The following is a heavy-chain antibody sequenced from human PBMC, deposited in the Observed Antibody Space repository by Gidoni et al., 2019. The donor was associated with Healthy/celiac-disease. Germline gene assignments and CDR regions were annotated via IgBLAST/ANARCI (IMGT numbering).Heavy chain of an antibody. CDR1: GGSISSSSYY. J-gene: IGHJ4*02. V-gene: IGHV4-39*07. CDR3: ARANGYYYDSSGYSTYFDY. D-gene: IGHD3-22*01. Sequence: QLQLQESGPGLVKPSETLSLTCTVSGGSISSSSYYWGWIRQPPGKGLEWIGSIYYSGGTYYNPSLKSRVTISVDTSKNQFSLKLSSVTAADTAVYYCARANGYYYDSSGYSTYFDYWGQGTLVTVSS. CDR2: IYYSGGT.